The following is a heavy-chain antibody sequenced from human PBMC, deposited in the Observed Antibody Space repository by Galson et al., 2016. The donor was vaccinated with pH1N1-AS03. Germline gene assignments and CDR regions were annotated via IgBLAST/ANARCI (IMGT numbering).Heavy chain of an antibody. Sequence: SVKVSCKASGYIFTGFYVHWVRQAPGQGLEWMGWINPNNGVTNYAQKFQAWVTMTGDTSISTAYMELYGLKSDDTAVYYCARDPRGPCTSATCPTTYSFGMDVWGQGTTVIVSS. V-gene: IGHV1-2*04. J-gene: IGHJ6*02. CDR1: GYIFTGFY. CDR2: INPNNGVT. D-gene: IGHD2-2*01. CDR3: ARDPRGPCTSATCPTTYSFGMDV.